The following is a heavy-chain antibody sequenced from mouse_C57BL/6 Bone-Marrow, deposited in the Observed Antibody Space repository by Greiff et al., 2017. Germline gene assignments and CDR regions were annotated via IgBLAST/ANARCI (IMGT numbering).Heavy chain of an antibody. V-gene: IGHV1-9*01. CDR2: ILPGSGST. CDR3: AGGGRVGY. CDR1: GYTFTGYW. J-gene: IGHJ3*01. Sequence: VQGVESGAELMKPGASVKLSCKAPGYTFTGYWIQWVKQRPGHGLEWIGEILPGSGSTNYNEKFKGKATFTADTSSNTAYMHLSSLTTEGSASYYGAGGGRVGYWGQGTVVTVSA.